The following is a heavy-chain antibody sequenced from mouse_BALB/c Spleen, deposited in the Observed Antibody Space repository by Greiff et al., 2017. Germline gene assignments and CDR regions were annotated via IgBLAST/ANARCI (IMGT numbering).Heavy chain of an antibody. V-gene: IGHV1S22*01. CDR1: GYTFTSYW. J-gene: IGHJ2*01. CDR3: TGGMTYYFDY. Sequence: LQQPGSELVRPGASVKLSCKASGYTFTSYWMHWVKQRPGQGLEWIGNIYPGSGSTNYDEKFKSKATLTVDTSSSTAYMQLSSLTSEDSAVYYCTGGMTYYFDYWGQGTTLTVSS. CDR2: IYPGSGST.